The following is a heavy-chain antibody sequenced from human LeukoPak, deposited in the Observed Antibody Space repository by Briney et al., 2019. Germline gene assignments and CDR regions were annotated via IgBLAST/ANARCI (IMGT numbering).Heavy chain of an antibody. V-gene: IGHV3-53*01. CDR2: IYIDGNT. D-gene: IGHD2-15*01. Sequence: GGSLRLSCAASGFSVTSKYMNWVRQAPGKGLEWVSFIYIDGNTYYADSVKGRFTISRDNSKNTLYLQMNTLRAEDTAVYYCARGGVVVALGSYGMDVWGQGTTVTVSS. J-gene: IGHJ6*02. CDR1: GFSVTSKY. CDR3: ARGGVVVALGSYGMDV.